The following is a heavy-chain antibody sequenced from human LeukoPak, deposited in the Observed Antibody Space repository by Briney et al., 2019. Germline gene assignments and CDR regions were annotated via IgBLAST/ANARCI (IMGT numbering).Heavy chain of an antibody. J-gene: IGHJ6*04. Sequence: GGTLRLSCAASGFTFRSYGMSWVRQAPGKGLEWVSAISGSGGSIYYADSVKGRFTISRDNAKNSLYLQMNSLRAEDTAVYYCAELGITMIGGVWGKGTTVTISS. CDR3: AELGITMIGGV. V-gene: IGHV3-23*01. CDR2: ISGSGGSI. D-gene: IGHD3-10*02. CDR1: GFTFRSYG.